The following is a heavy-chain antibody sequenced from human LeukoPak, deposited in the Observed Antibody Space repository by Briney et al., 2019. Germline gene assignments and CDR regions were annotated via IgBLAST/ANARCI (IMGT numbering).Heavy chain of an antibody. Sequence: GGSLRLSCAASGFTFSSYAMHWVRQAPGKGLEWVAVISYDGSNKYYADSVKGRFTISRDNSKNTLYLQMNSLRAEDTAVYYCANDYYDSSGSSHWGQGTLVTVSP. V-gene: IGHV3-30-3*02. CDR2: ISYDGSNK. CDR1: GFTFSSYA. D-gene: IGHD3-22*01. CDR3: ANDYYDSSGSSH. J-gene: IGHJ4*02.